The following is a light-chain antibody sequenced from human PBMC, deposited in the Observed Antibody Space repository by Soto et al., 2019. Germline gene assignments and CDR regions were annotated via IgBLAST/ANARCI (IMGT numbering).Light chain of an antibody. CDR3: QRYNNWPLT. CDR2: DAS. CDR1: QTISGW. V-gene: IGKV1-5*01. Sequence: DIQMTQSPSTLSASVGDTVTITCRASQTISGWLAWYQQRPGKAPNLLIFDASTLESGVPSRFSGSGSGTTFTLTISSLQSDDFATYYCQRYNNWPLTFGGGTKVDIK. J-gene: IGKJ4*01.